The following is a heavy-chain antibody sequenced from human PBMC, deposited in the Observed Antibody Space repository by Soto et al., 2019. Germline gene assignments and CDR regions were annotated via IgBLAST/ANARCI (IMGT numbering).Heavy chain of an antibody. CDR3: AKAMSEVRAPSDDYGMDV. CDR2: ISWDGGST. Sequence: GGSLRLSCAASGFTFDDYTMHWVRQAPGKGLEWVSLISWDGGSTYYADSVKGRFTISRDNSKNSLYLQMNSLRTDDTALYYCAKAMSEVRAPSDDYGMDVWGQGTMVTVSS. D-gene: IGHD1-1*01. J-gene: IGHJ6*02. CDR1: GFTFDDYT. V-gene: IGHV3-43*01.